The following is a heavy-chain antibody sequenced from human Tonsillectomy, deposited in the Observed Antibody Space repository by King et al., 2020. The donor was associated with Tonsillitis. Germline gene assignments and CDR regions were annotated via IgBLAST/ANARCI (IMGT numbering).Heavy chain of an antibody. CDR1: EYTFTGYH. CDR2: INPNSGGT. CDR3: ARARWRDGVVIPPKTMPDY. J-gene: IGHJ4*02. Sequence: QLVQSGAEVKKPGASVKVSCKASEYTFTGYHIHWVRQAPGQGLEWMGWINPNSGGTKYAQKFQGRVAMTRDTSISTAYMELSRLRSDDTAVYYCARARWRDGVVIPPKTMPDYWGQGTLVTVSS. V-gene: IGHV1-2*02. D-gene: IGHD2/OR15-2a*01.